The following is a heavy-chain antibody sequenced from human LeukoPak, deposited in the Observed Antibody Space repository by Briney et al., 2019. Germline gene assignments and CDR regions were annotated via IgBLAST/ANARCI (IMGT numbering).Heavy chain of an antibody. V-gene: IGHV3-30*18. CDR2: ISYDGSNK. CDR1: GFTFSSYG. CDR3: AKEGVGAAIDY. J-gene: IGHJ4*02. D-gene: IGHD1-26*01. Sequence: GGSLRLSCAASGFTFSSYGMHWARQAPGKGLEWVAVISYDGSNKYYADSVKGRFTISRDNSKNTLYLQMNSLRAEDTAVYYCAKEGVGAAIDYWGQGTLVTVSS.